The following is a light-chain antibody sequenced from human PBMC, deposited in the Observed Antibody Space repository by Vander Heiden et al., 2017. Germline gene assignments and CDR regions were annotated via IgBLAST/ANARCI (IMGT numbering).Light chain of an antibody. CDR2: KAS. CDR3: QQYKTYPLT. CDR1: QSISSW. Sequence: DIQMTQSPSSLSASVGDRVTITCRASQSISSWLAWYQHEPGKTPKLLIYKASSLQSGVPSRFSGSGSGTEFTLTISSLQPDDFATYYYQQYKTYPLTFGGGTKVEIK. V-gene: IGKV1-5*03. J-gene: IGKJ4*01.